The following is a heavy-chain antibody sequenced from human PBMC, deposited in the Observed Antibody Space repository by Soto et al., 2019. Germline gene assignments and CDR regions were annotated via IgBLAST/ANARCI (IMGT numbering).Heavy chain of an antibody. V-gene: IGHV3-23*01. J-gene: IGHJ6*02. CDR1: GFTFSSYA. D-gene: IGHD1-26*01. Sequence: GGSLRLSCAASGFTFSSYAMSWVHQAPGKGLEWVSAISGSGGSTYYADSVKGRFTISRDNSKNTLYLQMNSLRAEDTAVYYCAKDSSPVLYSGSYSAYYYYGMDVWGQGTTVTVSS. CDR3: AKDSSPVLYSGSYSAYYYYGMDV. CDR2: ISGSGGST.